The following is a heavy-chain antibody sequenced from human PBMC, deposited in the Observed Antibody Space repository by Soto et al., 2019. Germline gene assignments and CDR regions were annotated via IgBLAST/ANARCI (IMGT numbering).Heavy chain of an antibody. D-gene: IGHD4-17*01. CDR2: ISANGDNV. CDR3: AKDMKWGGMTTIHYFDS. J-gene: IGHJ4*02. CDR1: GFTVNDYA. Sequence: PGVSLRLSFVASGFTVNDYAMHRVRKAPGKGPEWVSGISANGDNVDYADSVKGRFTVSRDNAKNPLFLQMNSLRPEDTALYYCAKDMKWGGMTTIHYFDSWGQGT. V-gene: IGHV3-9*01.